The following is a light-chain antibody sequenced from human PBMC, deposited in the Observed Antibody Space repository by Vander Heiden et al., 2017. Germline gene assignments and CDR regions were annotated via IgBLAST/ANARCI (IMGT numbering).Light chain of an antibody. Sequence: QSALTQPASVSGSPGQSITISCTGSSSDIGGYNYVSWYQQHPGKAPKLMIHDVSDRPSGVSNRFSGSKSGNTASLTISGLQAEDEAYYYCCSYTSSSTLVVFGTGTKVTVL. V-gene: IGLV2-14*03. J-gene: IGLJ1*01. CDR1: SSDIGGYNY. CDR2: DVS. CDR3: CSYTSSSTLVV.